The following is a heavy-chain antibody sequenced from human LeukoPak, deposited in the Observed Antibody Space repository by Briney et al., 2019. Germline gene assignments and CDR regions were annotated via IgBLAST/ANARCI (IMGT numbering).Heavy chain of an antibody. CDR3: ARGEYSGSWYPDAFDI. CDR2: IYYSGST. J-gene: IGHJ3*02. D-gene: IGHD6-13*01. Sequence: SETLSLTCTVSGGSVSSGSYYWSWIRQPPGKGLEWIGYIYYSGSTNYNPCLKSRVTISVDTSKNQFSLKLSSVTAADTAVYYCARGEYSGSWYPDAFDIWGQGTMVTVSS. CDR1: GGSVSSGSYY. V-gene: IGHV4-61*01.